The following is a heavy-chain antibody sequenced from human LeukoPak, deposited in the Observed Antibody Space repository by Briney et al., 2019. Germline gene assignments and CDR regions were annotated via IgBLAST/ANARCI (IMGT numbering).Heavy chain of an antibody. J-gene: IGHJ4*02. CDR3: AKFTETYYGYFDY. V-gene: IGHV3-23*01. CDR2: ISGRGGST. CDR1: GFTFSSYA. D-gene: IGHD3-3*01. Sequence: PGGSLRLSCAASGFTFSSYAMSWVRQAPGRGLEWVSAISGRGGSTYYADSVKGRFTISRDNSKNTLYLQMNSLRAEDTAVYYCAKFTETYYGYFDYWGQGTLVTVSS.